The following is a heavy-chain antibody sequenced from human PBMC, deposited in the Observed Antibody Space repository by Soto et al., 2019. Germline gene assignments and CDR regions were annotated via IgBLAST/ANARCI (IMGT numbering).Heavy chain of an antibody. J-gene: IGHJ1*01. Sequence: GGSLRLSCAASGFTFSSYAMSWVRQAPGKGLEWVSAVTGSGGSTYYADSVKGRFTISRDNSKNTLYLQMNSLRADDTAVYYCAKTVDIVTAEYDNLGQGTLVTVSA. CDR2: VTGSGGST. V-gene: IGHV3-23*01. D-gene: IGHD3-9*01. CDR1: GFTFSSYA. CDR3: AKTVDIVTAEYDN.